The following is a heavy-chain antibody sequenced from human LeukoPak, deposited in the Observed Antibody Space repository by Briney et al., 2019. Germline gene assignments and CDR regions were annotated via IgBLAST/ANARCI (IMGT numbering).Heavy chain of an antibody. J-gene: IGHJ6*02. CDR1: GFTFSNSW. CDR2: IGTDGSDT. Sequence: AGGSLRLSCAASGFTFSNSWMHWVRQAPGKGLVWVSRIGTDGSDTSYADSVKGRFTISRDNAKNTLYLQMNSLRAEDTAVYYCARRPAYSSGATYDYGMDAWGQGTTVTVAS. V-gene: IGHV3-74*01. CDR3: ARRPAYSSGATYDYGMDA. D-gene: IGHD6-19*01.